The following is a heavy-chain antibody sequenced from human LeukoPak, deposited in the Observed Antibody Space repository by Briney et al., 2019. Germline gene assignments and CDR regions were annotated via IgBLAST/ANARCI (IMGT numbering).Heavy chain of an antibody. D-gene: IGHD4-11*01. Sequence: GESLKISCKTSGYSFTIYWIGWVRQMPGKGLEWMGIIYPSDSDTRYSPSFQGQVTISADKSISTAYLQWNSLKASDTAMYYCARRRATVTWDFDYWGQGTLVTVSS. CDR2: IYPSDSDT. J-gene: IGHJ4*02. CDR3: ARRRATVTWDFDY. CDR1: GYSFTIYW. V-gene: IGHV5-51*01.